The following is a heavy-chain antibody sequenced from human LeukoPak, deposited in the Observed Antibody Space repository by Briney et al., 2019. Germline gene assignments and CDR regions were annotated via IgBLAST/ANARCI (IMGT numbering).Heavy chain of an antibody. Sequence: SETLSLTCAVYGGSFSGYYWSWIRQPPGKGLEWIGEINHSGSTNYNPSLKSRVTISVDTSKNQFSLKLSSVTAADTAVYYCAREPISSWLYGMDVWGQGTTVTVSS. CDR2: INHSGST. J-gene: IGHJ6*02. V-gene: IGHV4-34*01. CDR3: AREPISSWLYGMDV. D-gene: IGHD6-13*01. CDR1: GGSFSGYY.